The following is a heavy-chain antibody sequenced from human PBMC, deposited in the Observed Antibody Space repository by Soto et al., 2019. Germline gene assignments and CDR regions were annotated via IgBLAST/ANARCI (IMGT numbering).Heavy chain of an antibody. V-gene: IGHV1-18*01. Sequence: QVQLVQSGAEVKKPGASVKVSCKASGYTFTSYGISWVRQAPGQGLEWMGWISAYNGNPNYAQKRQGRVTMTTDPSTRTAYMELRSLGSDDTAGYYRASFRWYGYAFDIWGQGTMVTVSS. CDR1: GYTFTSYG. D-gene: IGHD6-13*01. CDR3: ASFRWYGYAFDI. CDR2: ISAYNGNP. J-gene: IGHJ3*02.